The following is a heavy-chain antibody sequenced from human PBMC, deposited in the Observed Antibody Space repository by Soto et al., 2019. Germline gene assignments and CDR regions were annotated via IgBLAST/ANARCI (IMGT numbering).Heavy chain of an antibody. D-gene: IGHD3-10*01. CDR1: GGTFSSYA. CDR2: IIPIFGTA. Sequence: QVQLVQSGAEVKKPGSSVKVSCKASGGTFSSYAISWVRQAPGQGLEWMGGIIPIFGTANYAQKSQRRVTITADESTSTGYMELSSLRSEDTAVYYCARDLGYYYGSGSYQNFDYWGQGTLVTVSS. V-gene: IGHV1-69*01. J-gene: IGHJ4*02. CDR3: ARDLGYYYGSGSYQNFDY.